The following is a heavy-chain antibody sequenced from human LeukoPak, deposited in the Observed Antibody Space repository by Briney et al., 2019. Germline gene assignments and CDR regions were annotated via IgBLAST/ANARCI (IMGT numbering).Heavy chain of an antibody. D-gene: IGHD4-17*01. CDR1: GFTFSSYA. V-gene: IGHV3-21*01. CDR3: ARDYDYGDGLFDY. J-gene: IGHJ4*02. CDR2: ISSSSSYI. Sequence: PGGSLRLSCAASGFTFSSYAMSWVRQAPGKGLEWVSSISSSSSYIYYADSVKGRFTISRDNAKNSLYLQMNSLRAEDTAVYYCARDYDYGDGLFDYWGQGTLVTVSS.